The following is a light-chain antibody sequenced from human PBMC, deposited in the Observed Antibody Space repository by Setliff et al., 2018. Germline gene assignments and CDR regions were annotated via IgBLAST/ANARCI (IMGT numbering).Light chain of an antibody. Sequence: ALTQPAALSGSPGQSIAISCAGTSSDVGGYNYVSWYQQHPGKAPKLMIYEVTKRPSGVSDRFSGSKSGNTASLTISGLQAEDEADYYCLSYTSKTTHALFAGGTKVTVL. J-gene: IGLJ2*01. V-gene: IGLV2-14*03. CDR1: SSDVGGYNY. CDR3: LSYTSKTTHAL. CDR2: EVT.